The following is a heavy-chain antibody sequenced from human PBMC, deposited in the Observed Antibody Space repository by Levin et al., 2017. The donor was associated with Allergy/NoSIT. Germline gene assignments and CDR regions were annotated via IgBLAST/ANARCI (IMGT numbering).Heavy chain of an antibody. CDR2: IRYNDST. Sequence: SETLSLTCIVSGPVSGVSVSSDDYYWSWIRQHPGKGLEWIGYIRYNDSTHYNPSLKCRVTISRDTSENHFCVRLRSVTAADTVVYYCGRGRNSVFLNNWGQGILVTVSS. CDR3: GRGRNSVFLNN. CDR1: GVSVSSDDYY. J-gene: IGHJ4*02. D-gene: IGHD5/OR15-5a*01. V-gene: IGHV4-31*03.